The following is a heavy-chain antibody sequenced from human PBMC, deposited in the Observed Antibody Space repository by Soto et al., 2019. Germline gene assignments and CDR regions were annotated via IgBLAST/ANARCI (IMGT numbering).Heavy chain of an antibody. D-gene: IGHD4-17*01. CDR1: GFTFSSYG. CDR2: IWYDGSNK. CDR3: AREKSYGDYYYGMDV. J-gene: IGHJ6*02. Sequence: GGSLRLSCAASGFTFSSYGMHWVRQAPGKGLEWVAVIWYDGSNKYYADSVKGRFTISRDNSKNTLYLQMNSLRAEDTAVYYCAREKSYGDYYYGMDVWGQGTTVTVSS. V-gene: IGHV3-33*01.